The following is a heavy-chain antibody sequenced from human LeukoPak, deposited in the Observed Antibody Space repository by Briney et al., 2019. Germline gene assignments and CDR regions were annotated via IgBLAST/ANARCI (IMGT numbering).Heavy chain of an antibody. D-gene: IGHD5-24*01. Sequence: SETLSLTCTVSGGSISSSSYYWGWIRQPPGKGLEWIGTIFYSGTTYYNPSLKSRVTISVDTSKNQFSLNLSSVTAADTALYYCARLPRATIGATNYFDFWGQGTLLTVSS. CDR3: ARLPRATIGATNYFDF. J-gene: IGHJ4*02. CDR1: GGSISSSSYY. V-gene: IGHV4-39*01. CDR2: IFYSGTT.